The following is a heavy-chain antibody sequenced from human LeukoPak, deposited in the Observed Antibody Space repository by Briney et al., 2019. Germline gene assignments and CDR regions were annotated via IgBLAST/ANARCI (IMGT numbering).Heavy chain of an antibody. CDR1: GFTFSSYG. CDR2: ISGSGGST. J-gene: IGHJ3*02. CDR3: ASGYQDYYYDSSGYAFDI. Sequence: GGSLRLSCAASGFTFSSYGMSWVRQAPGKGLEWVSAISGSGGSTYYADSVKGRFTISRDNSKNTLYLQMNSLRAEDTAVYYCASGYQDYYYDSSGYAFDIWGQGTMVTVSS. V-gene: IGHV3-23*01. D-gene: IGHD3-22*01.